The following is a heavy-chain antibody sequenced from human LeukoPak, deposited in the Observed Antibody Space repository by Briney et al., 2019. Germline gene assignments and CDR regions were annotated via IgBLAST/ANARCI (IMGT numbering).Heavy chain of an antibody. V-gene: IGHV1-69*04. J-gene: IGHJ3*02. Sequence: SVKVSCKASGGTFSSYAISWVRQAPGQGLEWMGRIIPILGIANYAQKFQGRVTITADKSTSTAYMELSSLRSEDTAVYYCARDWPFVSGVGALGDDAFDIWGQGTMVTVSS. D-gene: IGHD1-26*01. CDR1: GGTFSSYA. CDR3: ARDWPFVSGVGALGDDAFDI. CDR2: IIPILGIA.